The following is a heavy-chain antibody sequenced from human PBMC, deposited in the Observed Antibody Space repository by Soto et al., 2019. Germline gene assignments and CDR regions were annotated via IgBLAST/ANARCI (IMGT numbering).Heavy chain of an antibody. V-gene: IGHV3-48*02. CDR3: ARGRPTDF. Sequence: EVQLVASGGGLVQPGGSLRLSCEASVFTFSSYSVNWVRQAPGKGLEWVSYISSSSSTIYYADSVMGRFTISRDNAKNSLYLQMDSLRDDDTAVYYCARGRPTDFSGQGTMVPVSS. CDR1: VFTFSSYS. CDR2: ISSSSSTI. J-gene: IGHJ4*02.